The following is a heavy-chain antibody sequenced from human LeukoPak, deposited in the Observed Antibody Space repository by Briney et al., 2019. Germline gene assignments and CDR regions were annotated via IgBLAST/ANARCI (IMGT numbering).Heavy chain of an antibody. V-gene: IGHV4-30-2*01. D-gene: IGHD3-3*01. CDR2: IYDSGST. J-gene: IGHJ5*02. Sequence: SETLSLTCAVYGGSFSGYSWSWIRQPPGKGLEWIGYIYDSGSTYYNPSLKSRVTMSVDRSKNQFSLKLSSVTAADTAVYYCARGGYYSNWFDPWGQGTLVTVSS. CDR1: GGSFSGYS. CDR3: ARGGYYSNWFDP.